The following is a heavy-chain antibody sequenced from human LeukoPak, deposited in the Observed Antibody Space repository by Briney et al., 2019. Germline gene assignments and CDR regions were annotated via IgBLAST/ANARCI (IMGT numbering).Heavy chain of an antibody. J-gene: IGHJ4*02. CDR2: ISYDGSNK. D-gene: IGHD3-10*01. CDR1: GFTFSSYG. V-gene: IGHV3-30*18. CDR3: AKDQSGSGIIDY. Sequence: GGSLRLSCAASGFTFSSYGMHWVRQAPGKGLEWVAVISYDGSNKYYADSVKGRFTISRDNSKNTLYLQMNSLRAEDTAVYYCAKDQSGSGIIDYWGQGTLVTVSS.